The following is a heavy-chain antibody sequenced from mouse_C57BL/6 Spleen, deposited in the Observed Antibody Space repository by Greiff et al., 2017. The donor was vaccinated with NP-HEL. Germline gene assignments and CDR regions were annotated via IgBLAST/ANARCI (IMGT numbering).Heavy chain of an antibody. CDR2: IYPGDGDT. CDR3: ARESYDGYYVGD. Sequence: QVQLQQSGPELVKPGASVKISCKASGYAFSSSWMNWVKQRPGKGLEWIGRIYPGDGDTNYNGKFKGKATLTADKSSSTAYMQLSSLPSEDSAVYSCARESYDGYYVGDRGQGTTLTVSS. V-gene: IGHV1-82*01. J-gene: IGHJ2*01. CDR1: GYAFSSSW. D-gene: IGHD2-3*01.